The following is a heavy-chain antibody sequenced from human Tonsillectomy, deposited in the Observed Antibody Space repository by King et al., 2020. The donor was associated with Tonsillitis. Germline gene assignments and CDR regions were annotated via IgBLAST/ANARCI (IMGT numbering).Heavy chain of an antibody. V-gene: IGHV3-30*02. CDR1: GFTFSSYG. D-gene: IGHD3-16*02. Sequence: VQLVQSGGGVVQPGGSLRLSCAASGFTFSSYGMHWVRQAPGKGLEGVAFIRYDGSNKYYADPVKGRFTISRDNSKNTLYLQMNSLRAEDTAVYYCAKDLGGWLSFRYYFDYWGQGTLVTVSS. CDR3: AKDLGGWLSFRYYFDY. CDR2: IRYDGSNK. J-gene: IGHJ4*02.